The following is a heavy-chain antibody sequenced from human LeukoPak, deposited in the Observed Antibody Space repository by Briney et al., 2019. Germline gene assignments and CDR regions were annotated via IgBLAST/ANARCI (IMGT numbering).Heavy chain of an antibody. D-gene: IGHD1-14*01. CDR3: ARGRNWQTFYHYYMDV. J-gene: IGHJ6*03. V-gene: IGHV4-34*01. Sequence: SETLSLTCGVSGGSFSGHYWTWLRQTPGKGLEWMGEIKHGGVTNYNPSLKSGVSISIDTSTNEISLNMSSVTAADTGIYYCARGRNWQTFYHYYMDVWGKGATVTVS. CDR1: GGSFSGHY. CDR2: IKHGGVT.